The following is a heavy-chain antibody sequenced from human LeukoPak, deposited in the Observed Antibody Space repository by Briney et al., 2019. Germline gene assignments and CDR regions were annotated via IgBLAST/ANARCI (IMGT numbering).Heavy chain of an antibody. CDR2: IYHSGST. Sequence: SGTLSLTCAVSGGSISSINWWSWVRQPPGKGLEWIGEIYHSGSTNYNPSLKSRVTISVDKSKNQFSLKLSSVTAADTAVYYCAGGSGGGSRTYYYYGMDVWGKGTTVTVSS. CDR1: GGSISSINW. J-gene: IGHJ6*04. D-gene: IGHD2-15*01. CDR3: AGGSGGGSRTYYYYGMDV. V-gene: IGHV4-4*02.